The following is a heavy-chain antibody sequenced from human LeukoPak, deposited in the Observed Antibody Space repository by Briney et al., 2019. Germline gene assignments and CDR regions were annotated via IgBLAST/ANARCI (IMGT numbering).Heavy chain of an antibody. Sequence: GGSLKLSCAASGFTFSASPMHWVRQASGKGLEWVGRITGTHATAYSATVKGRFTISRDDSKYTTYLQMNSLETEDTAVYYCTGEGCGATSCYTNDYWGQGTLVTVSS. CDR1: GFTFSASP. D-gene: IGHD2-2*02. J-gene: IGHJ4*02. CDR3: TGEGCGATSCYTNDY. V-gene: IGHV3-73*01. CDR2: ITGTHAT.